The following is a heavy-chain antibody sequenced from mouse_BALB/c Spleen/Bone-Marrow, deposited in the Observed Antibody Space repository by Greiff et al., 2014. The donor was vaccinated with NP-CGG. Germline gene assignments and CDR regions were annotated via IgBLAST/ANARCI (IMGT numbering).Heavy chain of an antibody. CDR3: ARDYYGSSYGFAY. D-gene: IGHD1-1*01. CDR1: GYSFTGYT. Sequence: VQLKESGPELVKPGASMKISCKASGYSFTGYTMNWVKQSHGKNLEWIGLINPYNGGTSYNQKFKDKATLTVDKSSSTAYMELLSLTSEDSAVYYCARDYYGSSYGFAYWGQGTLVTVSA. J-gene: IGHJ3*01. CDR2: INPYNGGT. V-gene: IGHV1-18*01.